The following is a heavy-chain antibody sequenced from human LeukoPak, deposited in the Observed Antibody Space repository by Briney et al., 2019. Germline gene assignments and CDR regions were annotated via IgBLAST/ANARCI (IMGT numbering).Heavy chain of an antibody. CDR1: GGSISSYY. V-gene: IGHV4-4*07. CDR2: IDTSGSP. D-gene: IGHD5-18*01. J-gene: IGHJ1*01. Sequence: SETLSLTCTVSGGSISSYYCSWIRQPAGKGRGWIGRIDTSGSPNYNPSRKSRVPMSVDTTKNQFSLKLSSVTAADAAVYYCASVGPGYGYAYWGQGTLVTVSS. CDR3: ASVGPGYGYAY.